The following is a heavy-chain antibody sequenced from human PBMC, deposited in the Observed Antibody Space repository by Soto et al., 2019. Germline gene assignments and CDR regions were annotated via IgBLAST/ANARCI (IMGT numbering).Heavy chain of an antibody. CDR3: ARERDSCSCHFDY. D-gene: IGHD6-13*01. V-gene: IGHV4-31*03. CDR1: GGSISSGGYY. J-gene: IGHJ4*02. Sequence: SETLSLTCTVSGGSISSGGYYWSWIRQHPGKGLEWIGYIYYSGSTYYNPSLKSRVTISVDTSKNQFSLKLSSVTAADTAVYYCARERDSCSCHFDYWGQGTLVTVSS. CDR2: IYYSGST.